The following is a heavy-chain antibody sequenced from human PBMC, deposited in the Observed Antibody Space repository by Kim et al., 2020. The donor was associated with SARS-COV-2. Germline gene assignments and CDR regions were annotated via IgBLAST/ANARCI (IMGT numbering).Heavy chain of an antibody. J-gene: IGHJ3*02. Sequence: GGSLRLSCAASGFTFSSYAMSWVRQAPGKGLEWVSAISGSGGSTYYADSVKGRFTISRDNSKNTLYLQMNSLRAEDTAVYYCAKGKTWWELLVAAFDIWGQGTMVTVSS. CDR3: AKGKTWWELLVAAFDI. V-gene: IGHV3-23*01. D-gene: IGHD1-26*01. CDR2: ISGSGGST. CDR1: GFTFSSYA.